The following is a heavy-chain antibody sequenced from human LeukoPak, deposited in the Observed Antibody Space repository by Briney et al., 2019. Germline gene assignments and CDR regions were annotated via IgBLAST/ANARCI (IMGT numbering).Heavy chain of an antibody. CDR1: GDSVSSNAVG. D-gene: IGHD7-27*01. CDR3: ARDGGPTGVLNFDY. V-gene: IGHV6-1*01. Sequence: SQTLSLTCAISGDSVSSNAVGWHWIRQSPSRGLEWLGRTYYRSKWNIDYAVSVKSRITITPDTSKNQFSLQLNSVTPEDTAVYYCARDGGPTGVLNFDYWGQGTLVTVSS. J-gene: IGHJ4*02. CDR2: TYYRSKWNI.